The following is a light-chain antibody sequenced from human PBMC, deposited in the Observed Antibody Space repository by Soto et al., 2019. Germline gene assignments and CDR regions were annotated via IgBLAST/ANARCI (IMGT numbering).Light chain of an antibody. J-gene: IGKJ1*01. CDR2: GAS. Sequence: DIQMTQSPSSLSASVGDRVTITCRASQSISSYLNWYQQKPGNSPKVLLYGASILQTGVPSRFSGSGSGTDFTLTIRSLQPEDSATYYCQQSYSTPCTFGQGTKVDIK. CDR3: QQSYSTPCT. CDR1: QSISSY. V-gene: IGKV1-39*01.